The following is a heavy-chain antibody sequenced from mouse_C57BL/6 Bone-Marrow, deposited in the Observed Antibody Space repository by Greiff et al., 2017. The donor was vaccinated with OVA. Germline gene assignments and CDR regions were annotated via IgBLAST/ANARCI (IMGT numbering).Heavy chain of an antibody. Sequence: EVQLQESGAELVRPGASVKLSCTASGFNIKDDYMHWVKQRPEQGLEWIGWIDPENGDTEYDSKFQGKATITADTSSNTAYLQLSSLTSEDTAVYYCTTAGAYYDSRFAYWGQGTLVTVSA. CDR2: IDPENGDT. D-gene: IGHD2-4*01. CDR3: TTAGAYYDSRFAY. CDR1: GFNIKDDY. J-gene: IGHJ3*01. V-gene: IGHV14-4*01.